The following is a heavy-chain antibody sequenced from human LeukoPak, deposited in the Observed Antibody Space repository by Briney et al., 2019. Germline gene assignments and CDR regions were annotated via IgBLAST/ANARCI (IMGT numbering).Heavy chain of an antibody. Sequence: GGSLRLSCAASGFTFSSYAMSWVRQAPGKGLEWVSAISGSGGSTYYADSVKGRFTISRDNSKNTLYLQMNSLRAEDTAAYYCARDLEVGSSCPQGYWGQGTLVTVSS. CDR1: GFTFSSYA. CDR2: ISGSGGST. J-gene: IGHJ4*02. D-gene: IGHD6-6*01. V-gene: IGHV3-23*01. CDR3: ARDLEVGSSCPQGY.